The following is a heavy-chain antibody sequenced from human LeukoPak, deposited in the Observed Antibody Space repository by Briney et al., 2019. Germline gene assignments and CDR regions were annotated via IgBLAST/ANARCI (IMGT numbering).Heavy chain of an antibody. Sequence: PGGSLRLSCAASGFTFSSYGMHWVRQAPGKGLEWVAVIWYDGSNKYYADFVKGRFTISRDNSKNTLYLQMNSLRAEDTAVYYCARSGRSPPTFDYWGQGTLVTVSP. J-gene: IGHJ4*02. D-gene: IGHD6-19*01. CDR2: IWYDGSNK. CDR3: ARSGRSPPTFDY. CDR1: GFTFSSYG. V-gene: IGHV3-33*01.